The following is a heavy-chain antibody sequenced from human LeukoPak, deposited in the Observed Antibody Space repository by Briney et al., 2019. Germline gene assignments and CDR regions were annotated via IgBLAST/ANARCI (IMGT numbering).Heavy chain of an antibody. Sequence: SQTLSLTCTVSGGSISSGSYYWSWIRQPAGKGLEWIGRIYTSGSTNYNPSLKSRVTISVDTSKNQFSLKLSSVTAADTAVYYCARGTMTDAFDIWGQGTMVTASS. CDR2: IYTSGST. CDR1: GGSISSGSYY. V-gene: IGHV4-61*02. J-gene: IGHJ3*02. CDR3: ARGTMTDAFDI. D-gene: IGHD3-22*01.